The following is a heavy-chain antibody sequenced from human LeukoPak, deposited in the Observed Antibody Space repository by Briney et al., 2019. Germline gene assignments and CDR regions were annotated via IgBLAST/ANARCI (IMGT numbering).Heavy chain of an antibody. Sequence: PSETLSLTCTVSGGSISSYYWSWIRQPPGKGLEWIGYIYYSGSTNYNPSLKSRVTISVDTSKNQFSLKLSSVTAADTAVYYCARGEQWLVRGLDYWGQATLVTVSS. J-gene: IGHJ4*02. D-gene: IGHD6-19*01. CDR1: GGSISSYY. CDR2: IYYSGST. V-gene: IGHV4-59*01. CDR3: ARGEQWLVRGLDY.